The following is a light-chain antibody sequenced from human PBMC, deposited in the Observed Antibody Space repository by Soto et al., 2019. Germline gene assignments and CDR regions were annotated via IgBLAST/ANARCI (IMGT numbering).Light chain of an antibody. CDR2: GAS. CDR3: QQSGSSLS. Sequence: IVLTQSPGTLSLSIVERTTLSCRASQSVSRTSLSWYQQKPCQAPRVLISGASSRATGIPDRFSGSGSGADFTLTISRLEPEAFAVYYCQQSGSSLSLGQGTKVDI. J-gene: IGKJ1*01. V-gene: IGKV3-20*01. CDR1: QSVSRTS.